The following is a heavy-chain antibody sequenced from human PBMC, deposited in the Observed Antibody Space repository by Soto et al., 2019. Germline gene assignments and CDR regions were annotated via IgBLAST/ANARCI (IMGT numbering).Heavy chain of an antibody. J-gene: IGHJ1*01. CDR2: IIPIFGTA. CDR1: GGTFSSYA. CDR3: ARVYDSSGYSYFQH. Sequence: ASVKVSCKASGGTFSSYAISWVRQAPGQGLEWMGGIIPIFGTANHAQKFQGRVTITADKSTSTAYMELSSLRSEDTAVYYCARVYDSSGYSYFQHWGQGTLVTAPQ. D-gene: IGHD3-22*01. V-gene: IGHV1-69*06.